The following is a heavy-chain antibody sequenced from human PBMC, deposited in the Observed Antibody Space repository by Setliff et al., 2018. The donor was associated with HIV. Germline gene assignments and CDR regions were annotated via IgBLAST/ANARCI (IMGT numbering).Heavy chain of an antibody. CDR2: IYGGGTT. Sequence: ETLSLTCAVTGDSISSRNWWSWVRQAPGKGLEWVSVIYGGGTTHYADSVKGRFTISRDNSKNTVYLQMNSLRVEDTAVYYCARELYREWDYWGQGTLVT. CDR1: GDSISSRNW. D-gene: IGHD3-16*02. V-gene: IGHV3-53*05. J-gene: IGHJ4*02. CDR3: ARELYREWDY.